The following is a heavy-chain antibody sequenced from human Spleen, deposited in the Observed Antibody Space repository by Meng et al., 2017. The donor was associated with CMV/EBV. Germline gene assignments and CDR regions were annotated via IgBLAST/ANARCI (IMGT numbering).Heavy chain of an antibody. CDR1: GYTFTSYD. Sequence: ASVKVSCKASGYTFTSYDINWVRQATGQGLEWMGWMNPNSGNTGYAQKFQGRVTMTRNTSISTAYMELSSLRSEDTAVYYCARPVHTPSSGWYGGIDPWGQGTLVTVS. V-gene: IGHV1-8*01. CDR2: MNPNSGNT. J-gene: IGHJ5*02. CDR3: ARPVHTPSSGWYGGIDP. D-gene: IGHD6-19*01.